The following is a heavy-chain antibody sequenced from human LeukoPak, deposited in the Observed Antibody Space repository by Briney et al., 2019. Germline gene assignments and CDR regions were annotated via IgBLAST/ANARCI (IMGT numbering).Heavy chain of an antibody. CDR1: GFTFSSYG. J-gene: IGHJ4*02. CDR3: ARDIAGSYYNGVDY. CDR2: IWYDGSNK. V-gene: IGHV3-33*01. Sequence: SGGSLRLSCAASGFTFSSYGMHWVRQAPGKGLEWVAVIWYDGSNKYYADSVKGRFTISRDNSKNTLYPQMNSLRAEDTAVYYCARDIAGSYYNGVDYWGQGTLVTVSS. D-gene: IGHD3-10*01.